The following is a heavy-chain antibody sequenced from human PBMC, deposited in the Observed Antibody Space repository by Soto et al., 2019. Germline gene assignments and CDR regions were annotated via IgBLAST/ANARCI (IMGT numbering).Heavy chain of an antibody. CDR3: ARDLEESGDVWTGVGLY. V-gene: IGHV1-2*04. CDR2: INPNSGGT. J-gene: IGHJ4*02. D-gene: IGHD2-8*02. Sequence: GASVKVSCKASGYTFTGYYMHWVRQAPGQGLEWMGWINPNSGGTNYAQKLQGWVTMTRDTSISTAYMELSRLRSDDTAVYYCARDLEESGDVWTGVGLYWGQGTRVTVSS. CDR1: GYTFTGYY.